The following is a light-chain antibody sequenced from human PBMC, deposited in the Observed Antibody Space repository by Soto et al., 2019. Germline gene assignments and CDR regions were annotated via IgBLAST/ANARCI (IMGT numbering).Light chain of an antibody. J-gene: IGKJ1*01. CDR2: GAS. CDR3: QQYGSLPRP. V-gene: IGKV3-20*01. CDR1: QSVSGN. Sequence: SPATLSLSKGERATLSCRASQSVSGNLAGYQQKPGHAPRLLIYGASTRATGSTDRFSGSGSGTDFTLTIIRLEAEDVVVDYCQQYGSLPRPFGQGTIVDIK.